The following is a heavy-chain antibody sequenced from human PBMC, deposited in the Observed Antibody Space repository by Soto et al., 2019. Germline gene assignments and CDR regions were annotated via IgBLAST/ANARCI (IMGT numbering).Heavy chain of an antibody. CDR3: VAWGTSTSNP. D-gene: IGHD3-16*01. V-gene: IGHV3-7*01. CDR2: TKPDGSEK. CDR1: GFIFNTHW. Sequence: HPGGSLRLSCAASGFIFNTHWMSWGRQAPEKGLEWVAHTKPDGSEKYYVDSAKGRFTISRDNTRNSLYLQMNSLRADDTALYYCVAWGTSTSNPWGQGTLVTVSS. J-gene: IGHJ5*02.